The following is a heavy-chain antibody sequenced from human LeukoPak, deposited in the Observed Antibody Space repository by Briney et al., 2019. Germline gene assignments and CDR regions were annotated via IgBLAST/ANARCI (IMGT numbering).Heavy chain of an antibody. V-gene: IGHV3-7*01. J-gene: IGHJ4*02. D-gene: IGHD5-18*01. Sequence: HTGGSLRLSCAASGFTFSSYWMSWVRQAPGKGLEWVANIKQDGSEKYYVDYVKGRFTISRDNAKNSLYLQMNSLRAEDTAVYYCARTWIQLWSPFDYWGQGTLVTVSS. CDR3: ARTWIQLWSPFDY. CDR2: IKQDGSEK. CDR1: GFTFSSYW.